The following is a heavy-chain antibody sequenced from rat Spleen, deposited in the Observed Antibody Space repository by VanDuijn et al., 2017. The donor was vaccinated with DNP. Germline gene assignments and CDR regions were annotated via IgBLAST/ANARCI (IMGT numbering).Heavy chain of an antibody. J-gene: IGHJ2*01. CDR3: ARWSRYFDY. V-gene: IGHV3-1*01. Sequence: EVRLQESGPGLVKPSQSLSLTCSVTGYSITSNYWAWIRKFPGNKMEWMGYINYSGSTGHNPSLKSRFSFTRDTSKNQFFLQLNSVTTEDTATYYCARWSRYFDYWGQGVMVTVSS. CDR1: GYSITSNY. CDR2: INYSGST.